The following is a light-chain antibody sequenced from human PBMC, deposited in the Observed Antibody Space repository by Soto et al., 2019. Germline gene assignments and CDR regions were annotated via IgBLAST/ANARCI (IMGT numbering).Light chain of an antibody. J-gene: IGLJ1*01. Sequence: QSVLTQPPSGSGAQGQRVTISCTGGASNFGAGYDVHWYQRLPATAPKLLIYGNSNRPSGVPDRFSGSKSGTSASLAITGLQAEDEADYYCQSYDSSLSGFYVFGTGTKVTVL. CDR2: GNS. CDR3: QSYDSSLSGFYV. CDR1: ASNFGAGYD. V-gene: IGLV1-40*01.